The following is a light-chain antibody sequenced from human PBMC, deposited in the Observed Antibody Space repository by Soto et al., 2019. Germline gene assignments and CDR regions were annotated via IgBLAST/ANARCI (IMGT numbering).Light chain of an antibody. CDR1: QSISDN. V-gene: IGKV1-39*01. CDR3: QQSFSTPPT. CDR2: AAS. J-gene: IGKJ4*01. Sequence: DIQMTQSPSSLSASVGDRVTITCRASQSISDNLNWYQHKPGTAPNLLIYAASSLQSGVPPRFSGSGSGTDFTLTISSLQPEDFVTYYCQQSFSTPPTFGGGTKVDIK.